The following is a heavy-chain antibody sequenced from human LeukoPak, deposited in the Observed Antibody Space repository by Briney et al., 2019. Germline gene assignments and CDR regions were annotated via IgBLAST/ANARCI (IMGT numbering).Heavy chain of an antibody. D-gene: IGHD4-23*01. CDR3: ARGGGTTVVSKTDAFDI. CDR2: IYTSGST. V-gene: IGHV4-59*10. J-gene: IGHJ3*02. CDR1: GESFSGYY. Sequence: SETLSLTCAVYGESFSGYYWSWIRQPAGKGLEWIGRIYTSGSTNYNPSLKSRVTMSVDTSKNQFSLKLSSVTAADTAVYYCARGGGTTVVSKTDAFDIWGQGTMVTVSS.